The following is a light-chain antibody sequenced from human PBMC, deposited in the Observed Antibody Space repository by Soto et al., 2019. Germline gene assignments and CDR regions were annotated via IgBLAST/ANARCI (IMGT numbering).Light chain of an antibody. J-gene: IGKJ1*01. V-gene: IGKV1-39*01. CDR2: AAS. CDR1: QSISSY. CDR3: QQSYSSPPT. Sequence: DIQMTQSPSSLSASVGDRVTITCRASQSISSYLNWYQQKPGKAPKLLIYAASSFQSGVPSRFSGSRSGTDFTLTISSLQPEDFATYHCQQSYSSPPTFGQGTKVDI.